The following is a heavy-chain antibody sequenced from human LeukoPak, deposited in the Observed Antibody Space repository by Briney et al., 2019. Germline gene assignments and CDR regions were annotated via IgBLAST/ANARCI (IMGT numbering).Heavy chain of an antibody. V-gene: IGHV1-46*01. J-gene: IGHJ4*02. D-gene: IGHD3-22*01. CDR3: ARVKYGSSGCDY. Sequence: GASVKVSCKASGYTFTSYYMHWVRQAPGQGLEWMGIINPSGGSTSYAKKFQGRVTMTRDTSTSTVDMELSSLRSEDTAGYCCARVKYGSSGCDYWGQGTLVSVSS. CDR2: INPSGGST. CDR1: GYTFTSYY.